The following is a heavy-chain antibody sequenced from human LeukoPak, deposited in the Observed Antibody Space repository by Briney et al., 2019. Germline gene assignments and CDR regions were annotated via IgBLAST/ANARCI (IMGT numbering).Heavy chain of an antibody. D-gene: IGHD3-10*01. V-gene: IGHV4-59*01. J-gene: IGHJ5*02. CDR2: IYYSGST. CDR3: ARGGLNPYNWFDP. Sequence: SETLSLTCTVSGGSISSYYWTFIRQPPGKGLEWIGYIYYSGSTSYNPSLKSRVTISVDTSKNQFSLKLTSVTAADTAVYYCARGGLNPYNWFDPWGQGTLVTVSS. CDR1: GGSISSYY.